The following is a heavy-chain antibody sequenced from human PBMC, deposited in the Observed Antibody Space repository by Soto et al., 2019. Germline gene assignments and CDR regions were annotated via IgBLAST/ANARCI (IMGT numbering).Heavy chain of an antibody. CDR2: ISAYNGNT. Sequence: QVQLVQSGGEVKKPGASVKVSCKASGYTFSSRYINWVRQAPGQGLEWMGWISAYNGNTDYAQNFQGRVTMTTDTSTNTDDMELRSLTYDDTDVYYCARGEQWDFLSDCWGQGTLVTVYS. V-gene: IGHV1-18*01. CDR1: GYTFSSRY. CDR3: ARGEQWDFLSDC. J-gene: IGHJ4*02. D-gene: IGHD6-19*01.